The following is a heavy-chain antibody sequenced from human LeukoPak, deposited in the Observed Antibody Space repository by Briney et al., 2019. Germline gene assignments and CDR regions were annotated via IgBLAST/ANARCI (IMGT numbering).Heavy chain of an antibody. Sequence: WGPPPPGKGVEGVGEIYQSGSINYNPSLKSRVTISVDKSKNQFCVKLSCVTAADTAVCYCASLPGIAVAGTGWFAPAGQGTLVTVSS. CDR2: IYQSGSI. CDR3: ASLPGIAVAGTGWFAP. D-gene: IGHD6-13*01. V-gene: IGHV4/OR15-8*01. J-gene: IGHJ5*02.